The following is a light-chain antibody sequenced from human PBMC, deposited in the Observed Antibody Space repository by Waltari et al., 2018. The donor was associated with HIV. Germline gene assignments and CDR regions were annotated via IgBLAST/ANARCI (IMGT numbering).Light chain of an antibody. V-gene: IGKV3-11*01. CDR3: HQRSIWPLT. CDR2: AAS. Sequence: EIVLTQSPATLSLSPGGRATLSCRASQSVSSYLAWYQQKPGQAPRLLIYAASNRATSIPATFSSSGSGTDFTLTISSLEPEDFAVYYCHQRSIWPLTFGGGTKVEIK. CDR1: QSVSSY. J-gene: IGKJ4*01.